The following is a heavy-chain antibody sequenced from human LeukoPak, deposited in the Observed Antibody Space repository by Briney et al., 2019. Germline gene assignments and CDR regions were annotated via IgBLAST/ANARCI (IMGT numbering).Heavy chain of an antibody. CDR1: GFTFSSYA. D-gene: IGHD2-8*01. Sequence: GGSLRLSCAASGFTFSSYAMSWVRQAPGKGLEWVSAISGSGGSTYYADSVKGRFTISRDNSKNTLYLQMNSLRAEDTAVYYCAKDIVLMVCALYQPAFDYWGQGTLVTVSS. CDR2: ISGSGGST. J-gene: IGHJ4*02. CDR3: AKDIVLMVCALYQPAFDY. V-gene: IGHV3-23*01.